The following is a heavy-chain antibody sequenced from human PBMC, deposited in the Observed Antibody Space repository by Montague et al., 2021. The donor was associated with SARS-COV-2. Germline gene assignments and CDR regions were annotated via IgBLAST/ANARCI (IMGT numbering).Heavy chain of an antibody. CDR1: GDSISTSTW. D-gene: IGHD6-13*01. Sequence: SESLSLTYRVSGDSISTSTWWTWVRQTPGKGLEWIGEIFHSGTINYNPSLKSRVSISVDKSNSQFSLMLSSLIAADTAVYYCATLSRRTAAGTRDYFGLDVWGQGTTVVVSS. J-gene: IGHJ6*02. CDR3: ATLSRRTAAGTRDYFGLDV. V-gene: IGHV4-4*02. CDR2: IFHSGTI.